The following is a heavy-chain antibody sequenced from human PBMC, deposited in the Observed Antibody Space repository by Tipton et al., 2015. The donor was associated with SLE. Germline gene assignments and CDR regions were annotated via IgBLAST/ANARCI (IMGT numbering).Heavy chain of an antibody. J-gene: IGHJ4*02. V-gene: IGHV4-39*07. Sequence: TLSLTCTVSGGSISSSSYYWGWIRQPPGKGLEWIGKVNHSVSTNYNPSLKSRVTISVDTSKNQFSLKLSSVTAADTAVYYCAREDGSSWYYYWGQGTLVTVSS. CDR2: VNHSVST. CDR1: GGSISSSSYY. CDR3: AREDGSSWYYY. D-gene: IGHD6-13*01.